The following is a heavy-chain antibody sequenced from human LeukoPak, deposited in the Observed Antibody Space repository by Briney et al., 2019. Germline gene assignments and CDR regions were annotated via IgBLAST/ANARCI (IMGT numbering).Heavy chain of an antibody. J-gene: IGHJ4*02. CDR1: GFTFSSYR. Sequence: GGSLRLSCAASGFTFSSYRMNWVRQAPGKGLEWVGFIRSKAYGGTTEYAASVKGRFTISRDDSKSIAYLQMNSLKTDDTAVYYCTRGRRATHDYWGQGTLVTVSS. CDR2: IRSKAYGGTT. D-gene: IGHD1-26*01. CDR3: TRGRRATHDY. V-gene: IGHV3-49*04.